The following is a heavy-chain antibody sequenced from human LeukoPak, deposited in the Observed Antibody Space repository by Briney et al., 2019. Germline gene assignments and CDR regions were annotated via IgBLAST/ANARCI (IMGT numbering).Heavy chain of an antibody. CDR2: ISSSSSYI. CDR3: ASPRGSSWSYYYYYGMDV. Sequence: PGGSLRLSCAASGFTFSSYSMNWVRQAPGKGLEWVSSISSSSSYIYYADSVKGRFTISRDNAKSSLYLQMNSLRAEDTAVYYCASPRGSSWSYYYYYGMDVWGQGTTVTVSS. D-gene: IGHD6-13*01. V-gene: IGHV3-21*01. CDR1: GFTFSSYS. J-gene: IGHJ6*02.